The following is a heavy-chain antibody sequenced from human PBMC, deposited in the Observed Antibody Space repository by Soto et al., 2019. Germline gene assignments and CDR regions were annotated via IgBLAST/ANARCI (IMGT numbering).Heavy chain of an antibody. CDR1: GSSISSGDYY. Sequence: QVQLQESGPGLVKPSQTLSLTCTVSGSSISSGDYYWSWIRQPPGKGLEWIGYIYYSGSTYYNPSLKSRVTISVDTSKNQFSLKLSSVTAADTAVYYCARGGIAAAQATFFDYWGQGTLVTVSS. J-gene: IGHJ4*02. D-gene: IGHD6-13*01. V-gene: IGHV4-30-4*01. CDR2: IYYSGST. CDR3: ARGGIAAAQATFFDY.